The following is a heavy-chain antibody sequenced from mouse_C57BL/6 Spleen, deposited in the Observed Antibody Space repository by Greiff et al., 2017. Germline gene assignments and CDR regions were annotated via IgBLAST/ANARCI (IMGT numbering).Heavy chain of an antibody. D-gene: IGHD2-4*01. CDR2: IYPGDGDT. V-gene: IGHV1-80*01. Sequence: QVQLKQSGAELVKPGASVKISCKASGYAFSSYWMNWVKQRPGKGLEWIGQIYPGDGDTNYNGKFKGKATLTADKYSSTAYMQLSSLTSEDSAVYFCARRYYDYDRFAYWGQGTLVTVSA. CDR1: GYAFSSYW. J-gene: IGHJ3*01. CDR3: ARRYYDYDRFAY.